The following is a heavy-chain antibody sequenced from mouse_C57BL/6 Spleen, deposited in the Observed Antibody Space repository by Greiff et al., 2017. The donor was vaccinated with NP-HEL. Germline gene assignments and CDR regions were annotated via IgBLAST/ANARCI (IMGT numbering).Heavy chain of an antibody. CDR3: ARYDWYFDY. CDR1: GFTFTDYY. D-gene: IGHD4-1*01. V-gene: IGHV7-3*01. J-gene: IGHJ2*01. Sequence: EVQGVESGGGLVQPGGSLSLSCAASGFTFTDYYMSWVRQPPGKALEWLGFIRHKANGYTTEYSASVKGRLTISRDNSQSNLYLQMNALRAEDSAAYYCARYDWYFDYWGQGTTLTVSS. CDR2: IRHKANGYTT.